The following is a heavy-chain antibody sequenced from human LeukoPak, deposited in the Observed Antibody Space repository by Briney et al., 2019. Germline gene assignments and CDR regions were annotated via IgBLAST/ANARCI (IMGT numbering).Heavy chain of an antibody. J-gene: IGHJ6*02. Sequence: PGGSLRLSCAGSGFTFSPYTMNWVRQAPGKGLEWVSCISKGGTYIYYADSARGRFTISRDNAKNSLYLQMNSLRAEDTAVYYCAREEDSTTIRSSYGMDVWGQGTTVTVSS. CDR1: GFTFSPYT. CDR3: AREEDSTTIRSSYGMDV. D-gene: IGHD2/OR15-2a*01. V-gene: IGHV3-21*01. CDR2: ISKGGTYI.